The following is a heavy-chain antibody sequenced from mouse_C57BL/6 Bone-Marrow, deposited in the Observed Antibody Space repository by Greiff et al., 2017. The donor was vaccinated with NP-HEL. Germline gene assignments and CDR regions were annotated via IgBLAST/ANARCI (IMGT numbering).Heavy chain of an antibody. J-gene: IGHJ2*01. V-gene: IGHV1-64*01. D-gene: IGHD2-4*01. CDR1: GYTFTSYW. CDR3: APMITHYLDY. Sequence: QVQLKESGAELVKPGASVKLSCKASGYTFTSYWMHWVKQRPGQGLEWIGMIHPNSGSTNYNEKFKSKATLTVDKSSSTAYMQLSSLTSEDSAVYYCAPMITHYLDYWGQGTTLTVSS. CDR2: IHPNSGST.